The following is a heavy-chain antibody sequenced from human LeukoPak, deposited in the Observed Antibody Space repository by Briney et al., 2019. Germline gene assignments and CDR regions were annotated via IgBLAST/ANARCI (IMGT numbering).Heavy chain of an antibody. V-gene: IGHV3-15*01. Sequence: GGALRLSCAACGFTFSDAWMSWVRQAPGKGLEWVGRIKSKTDGGTTDYAVPVNARYTISRDDSKNTLYLQMNSLKIEHTAVYYCARYYGDSGSQYYFDYWGQGTLVSVSS. CDR2: IKSKTDGGTT. D-gene: IGHD3-22*01. CDR3: ARYYGDSGSQYYFDY. CDR1: GFTFSDAW. J-gene: IGHJ4*02.